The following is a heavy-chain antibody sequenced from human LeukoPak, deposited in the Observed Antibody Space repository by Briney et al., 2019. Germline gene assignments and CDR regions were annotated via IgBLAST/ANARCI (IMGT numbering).Heavy chain of an antibody. CDR3: ARDQEWELMAFDY. D-gene: IGHD1-26*01. CDR1: GFTFSRYS. Sequence: GGSLRLSCAASGFTFSRYSMNWVRQAPGKGLEWVSYISSSSSTTYYADSVKGRFTISRDNAKNSLYLQMNSLRDEDTAVYYCARDQEWELMAFDYWGQGTLVTVSS. CDR2: ISSSSSTT. J-gene: IGHJ4*02. V-gene: IGHV3-48*02.